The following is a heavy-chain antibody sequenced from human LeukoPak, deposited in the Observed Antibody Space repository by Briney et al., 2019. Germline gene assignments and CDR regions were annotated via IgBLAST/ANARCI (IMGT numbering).Heavy chain of an antibody. CDR2: TYYGGNT. CDR1: GGSISSSSYY. V-gene: IGHV4-39*01. J-gene: IGHJ4*02. D-gene: IGHD6-25*01. Sequence: SETLSLTCTVSGGSISSSSYYWGWIRQPPGKGLEWIGNTYYGGNTHYNPSLKSRISISVDTSKNQFSLELSSVTAADTAVYYCAAAFDYWGQGTLVTVSS. CDR3: AAAFDY.